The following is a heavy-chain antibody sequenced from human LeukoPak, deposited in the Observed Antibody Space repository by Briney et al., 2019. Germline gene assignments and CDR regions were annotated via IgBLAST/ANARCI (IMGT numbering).Heavy chain of an antibody. CDR2: IYTSGST. J-gene: IGHJ4*02. Sequence: SETLSLTCTVSGDSIKNYYWSWIRQPPGKGLEWIGRIYTSGSTNYNPSLKSRVTMSVDTSKNQFSLKLSSVTAADTAVYYCARGESYWDFDYWGQGTLVTVSS. D-gene: IGHD1-26*01. CDR3: ARGESYWDFDY. V-gene: IGHV4-4*07. CDR1: GDSIKNYY.